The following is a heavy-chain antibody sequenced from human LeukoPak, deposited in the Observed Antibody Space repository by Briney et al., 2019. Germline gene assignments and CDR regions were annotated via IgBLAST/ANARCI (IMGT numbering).Heavy chain of an antibody. CDR3: VRENHGSFDY. J-gene: IGHJ4*02. V-gene: IGHV3-21*01. Sequence: PGGSLRLSCAASGFSFSTYYVNWVRQAPGKGLEWVACISSGSTYIFYADSVRGRFAVSRDNAKNSLYLQMNSLRADDTAVYYCVRENHGSFDYWGRGSLVTVSS. CDR1: GFSFSTYY. D-gene: IGHD1-14*01. CDR2: ISSGSTYI.